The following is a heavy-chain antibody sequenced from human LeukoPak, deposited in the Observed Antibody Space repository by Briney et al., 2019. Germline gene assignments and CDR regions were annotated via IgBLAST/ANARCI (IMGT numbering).Heavy chain of an antibody. D-gene: IGHD1-1*01. V-gene: IGHV3-48*01. Sequence: GGSLSLSCTASGFTFSSHAMGWVRQAPGRGLEWVSYISSSSSTIYYADSVKGRFTISRDNAKNSLYLQMNSLRAEDTAAYYCARDPTRYFDLWGRGTLVTVSS. CDR1: GFTFSSHA. CDR3: ARDPTRYFDL. CDR2: ISSSSSTI. J-gene: IGHJ2*01.